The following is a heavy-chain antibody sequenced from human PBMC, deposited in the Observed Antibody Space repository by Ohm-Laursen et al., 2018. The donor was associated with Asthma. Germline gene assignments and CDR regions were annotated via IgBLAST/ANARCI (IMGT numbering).Heavy chain of an antibody. V-gene: IGHV1-2*06. Sequence: SSVKVSCKASGYTFTGYYMHWVRQAPGQGLEWMGRINPNSGGTNYAQKFQGRVTMTRDTSISTAYMELSRLRSDDTAVYYCARERFYGSGGYRFPGMDVWGQGTTVTVSS. CDR1: GYTFTGYY. D-gene: IGHD3-10*01. CDR2: INPNSGGT. J-gene: IGHJ6*02. CDR3: ARERFYGSGGYRFPGMDV.